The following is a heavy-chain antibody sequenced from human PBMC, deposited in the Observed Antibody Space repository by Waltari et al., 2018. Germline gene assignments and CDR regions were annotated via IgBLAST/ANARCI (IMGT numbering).Heavy chain of an antibody. J-gene: IGHJ5*02. CDR3: ARTSVGGIAARPDNWFDP. CDR1: GGTFSSYA. Sequence: QVQLVQSGAEVKKPGSSVKVSCKASGGTFSSYAISWVRQAPGTGLEWMGGIIPIFGTANYAQKFQGRVTITADKSTSTAYMELSSLRSEDTAVYYCARTSVGGIAARPDNWFDPWGQGTLVTVSS. V-gene: IGHV1-69*14. CDR2: IIPIFGTA. D-gene: IGHD6-6*01.